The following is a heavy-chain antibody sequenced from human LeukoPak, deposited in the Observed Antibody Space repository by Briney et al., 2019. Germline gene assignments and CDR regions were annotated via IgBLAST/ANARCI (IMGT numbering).Heavy chain of an antibody. V-gene: IGHV1-18*01. CDR3: ARDRGLRAAAGFDY. CDR2: ISAYNGNT. J-gene: IGHJ4*02. D-gene: IGHD6-13*01. CDR1: GYTFTSCG. Sequence: ASVKVSCKASGYTFTSCGISWVRQAPGQGLEWMGWISAYNGNTNYAQKLQGRVTMTTDTSTSTAYMELRSLRSDDTAVYYCARDRGLRAAAGFDYWGQGTLVTVSS.